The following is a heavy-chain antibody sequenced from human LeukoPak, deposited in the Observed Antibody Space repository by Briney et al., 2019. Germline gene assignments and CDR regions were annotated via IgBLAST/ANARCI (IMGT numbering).Heavy chain of an antibody. V-gene: IGHV2-70*04. Sequence: ESGPALVKPTPTLTLTCTFSGFSLSTSGMRVSWIRQPPGKALEWLARIDWDDDKFYSTSLKTRLTISKDTSKNQVVLTMTNMDPVDTATYYCARTLHFGEDRPPYYYYMDVWGKGTTVTVSS. J-gene: IGHJ6*03. CDR1: GFSLSTSGMR. D-gene: IGHD3-3*01. CDR2: IDWDDDK. CDR3: ARTLHFGEDRPPYYYYMDV.